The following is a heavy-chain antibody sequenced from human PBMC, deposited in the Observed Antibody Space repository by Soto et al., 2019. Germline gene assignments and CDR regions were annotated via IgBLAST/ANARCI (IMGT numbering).Heavy chain of an antibody. CDR2: ISAYNGNT. CDR3: AREQLVRLFDY. D-gene: IGHD6-13*01. V-gene: IGHV1-18*01. J-gene: IGHJ4*02. CDR1: GYTFTSYG. Sequence: GASVKVSCKASGYTFTSYGISWVRQAPGQGLEWMGWISAYNGNTNYAQKLQGRVTMTTDTSTSTAHMELRSLRSDDTAVYYCAREQLVRLFDYWGQGTLVTVSS.